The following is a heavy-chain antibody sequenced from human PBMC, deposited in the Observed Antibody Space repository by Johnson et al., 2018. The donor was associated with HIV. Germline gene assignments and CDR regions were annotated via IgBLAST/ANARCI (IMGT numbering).Heavy chain of an antibody. V-gene: IGHV3-64*07. CDR1: GFTFSMYA. D-gene: IGHD3-22*01. Sequence: VQLVESGGGVVQPGRSLRLSCAASGFTFSMYAMHWVRQAPGKGLEYVSAISSNGGSTYYADSVKGRFTISRDNSKNTLYLQMDSLGAEDMAVYYCTIPYYYDSGGYQWGQGTMVTVSS. J-gene: IGHJ3*01. CDR3: TIPYYYDSGGYQ. CDR2: ISSNGGST.